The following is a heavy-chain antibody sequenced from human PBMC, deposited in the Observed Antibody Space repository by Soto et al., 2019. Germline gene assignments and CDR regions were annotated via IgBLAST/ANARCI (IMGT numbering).Heavy chain of an antibody. Sequence: PSETLSFTCAVYGGSFSGYYWSWIRQPPGKGLEWIGEINHSGSTNYNPPLKSRVTISVDTSKNQFSLKLSSVTAADTAVYYCASGYDSYYYYGMDVWGQGTTVTVSS. D-gene: IGHD5-12*01. V-gene: IGHV4-34*01. CDR1: GGSFSGYY. CDR2: INHSGST. J-gene: IGHJ6*02. CDR3: ASGYDSYYYYGMDV.